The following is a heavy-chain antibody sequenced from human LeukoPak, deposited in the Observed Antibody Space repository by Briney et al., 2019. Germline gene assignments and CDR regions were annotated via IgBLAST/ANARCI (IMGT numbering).Heavy chain of an antibody. D-gene: IGHD1-26*01. V-gene: IGHV4-4*07. J-gene: IGHJ4*02. Sequence: SETLSLTCTVSGGSISSYYWGWIRQPAGKGLEWIGHIYTSGRTNYNPSLKSRLTMSVDTSKNQFSLKLSFVTAADTAVYYCARGVGAQFDYWGQGTLVTVSS. CDR1: GGSISSYY. CDR2: IYTSGRT. CDR3: ARGVGAQFDY.